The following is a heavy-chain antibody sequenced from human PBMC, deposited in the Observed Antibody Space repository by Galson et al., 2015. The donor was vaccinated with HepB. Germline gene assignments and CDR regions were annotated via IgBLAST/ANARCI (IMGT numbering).Heavy chain of an antibody. Sequence: SLRLSCAASGFTFSSYGMHWVRQAPGKGLEWVAVIWYDGSNKYYADSVKGRFTISRDNSKNTLYLQMNSLRAEDTAVYYCARVPYGGNSGPFGYWGQGTLVTVSS. V-gene: IGHV3-33*08. CDR1: GFTFSSYG. CDR2: IWYDGSNK. D-gene: IGHD4-23*01. CDR3: ARVPYGGNSGPFGY. J-gene: IGHJ4*02.